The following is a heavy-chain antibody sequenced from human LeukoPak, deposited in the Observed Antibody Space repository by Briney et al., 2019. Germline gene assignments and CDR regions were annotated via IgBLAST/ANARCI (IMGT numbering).Heavy chain of an antibody. V-gene: IGHV4-59*12. Sequence: SETLSLTCTVSGGSISSYYWSWIRQPPGKGLEWIGYIYYSGSTNYNPSLKSRVTISVDTSKNQFSLKLSSVTAADTAVYYCARQRSTVTPYFDYWGQGTLVTVSS. CDR1: GGSISSYY. D-gene: IGHD4-17*01. CDR3: ARQRSTVTPYFDY. J-gene: IGHJ4*02. CDR2: IYYSGST.